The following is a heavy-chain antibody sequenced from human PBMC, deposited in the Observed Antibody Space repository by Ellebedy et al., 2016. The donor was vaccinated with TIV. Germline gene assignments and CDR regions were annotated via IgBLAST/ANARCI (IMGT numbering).Heavy chain of an antibody. CDR2: IYSDGSSI. Sequence: GESLKISXVASGFTFNRYVFHWVRQAPGKGLVWVSRIYSDGSSISYADSVKGRFTISRDNAKSTLYLQMSNLRADDTAVYYCTRVLYSGSFYFDSWGQGTLVTVSS. CDR1: GFTFNRYV. CDR3: TRVLYSGSFYFDS. D-gene: IGHD1-26*01. J-gene: IGHJ4*02. V-gene: IGHV3-74*01.